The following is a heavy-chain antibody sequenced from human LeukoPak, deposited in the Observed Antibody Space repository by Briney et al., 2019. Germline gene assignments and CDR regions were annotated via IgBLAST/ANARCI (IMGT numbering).Heavy chain of an antibody. CDR1: GFTFSTYW. Sequence: GGSPRLYCAASGFTFSTYWMHWVRQAPGKGLVWVSRIKSDGSTTNYADSVKGRFTISRDNAKNTLYLQMNGLRAEDTAVYYCARGELLDYWGQGTLVTVSS. CDR3: ARGELLDY. J-gene: IGHJ4*02. V-gene: IGHV3-74*01. D-gene: IGHD1-7*01. CDR2: IKSDGSTT.